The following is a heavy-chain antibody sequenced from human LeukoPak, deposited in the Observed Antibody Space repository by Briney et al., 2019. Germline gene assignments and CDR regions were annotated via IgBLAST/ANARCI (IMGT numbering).Heavy chain of an antibody. CDR3: ARDRGFGELVDY. Sequence: GGSLRLSCAASGFTFSSYSMNWVRQAPGKGLEWVSSISSSSSYIYYADSVKGRFTISRDNAKNSLYLQMNSLRAEDTAVYYCARDRGFGELVDYWGQGTVVTVSS. J-gene: IGHJ4*02. D-gene: IGHD3-10*01. V-gene: IGHV3-21*01. CDR2: ISSSSSYI. CDR1: GFTFSSYS.